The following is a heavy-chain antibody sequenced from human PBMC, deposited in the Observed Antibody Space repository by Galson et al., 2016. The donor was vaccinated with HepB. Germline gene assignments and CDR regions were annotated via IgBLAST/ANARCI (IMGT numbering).Heavy chain of an antibody. CDR1: GFSFSDYS. CDR2: MSYDGSKR. Sequence: SLRLSCAASGFSFSDYSMHWVRQAPGKGLEWVAVMSYDGSKRYYAGSVKGRFIISRDNSEKMLYLQMNSLRPEDTAVYFCARPSVIFDWLFYNWYFYLWGRGTLVTVSS. D-gene: IGHD3/OR15-3a*01. V-gene: IGHV3-30-3*01. CDR3: ARPSVIFDWLFYNWYFYL. J-gene: IGHJ2*01.